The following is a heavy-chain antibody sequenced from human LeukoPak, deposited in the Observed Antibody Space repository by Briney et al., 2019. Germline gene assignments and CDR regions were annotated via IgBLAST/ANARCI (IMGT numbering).Heavy chain of an antibody. CDR2: ICYSGST. D-gene: IGHD2-2*01. V-gene: IGHV4-30-4*08. CDR3: ARAGAYCSSTSCYGQNWFDP. CDR1: GGSISSGDYY. Sequence: SETLSLTCTVSGGSISSGDYYWSWIRQPPGKGLEWIGYICYSGSTYYNPSLKSRVTISVDTSKNQFSLKLSSVTAADTAVYYCARAGAYCSSTSCYGQNWFDPWGQGTLVTVSS. J-gene: IGHJ5*02.